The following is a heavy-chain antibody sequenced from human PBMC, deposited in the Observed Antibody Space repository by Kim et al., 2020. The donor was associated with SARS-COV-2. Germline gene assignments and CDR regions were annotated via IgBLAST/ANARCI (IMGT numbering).Heavy chain of an antibody. Sequence: GGSLRLSCAASGFTFGDYAMHWVRQAAGKGLEWVSGISWNSGNRGYADSVKGRFTISRDNAKNSLYLQMNSLKADDTALYYCAKDLRLRGYGSGSYWDYWGQGTLVTVSS. J-gene: IGHJ4*02. CDR2: ISWNSGNR. CDR3: AKDLRLRGYGSGSYWDY. V-gene: IGHV3-9*01. D-gene: IGHD3-10*01. CDR1: GFTFGDYA.